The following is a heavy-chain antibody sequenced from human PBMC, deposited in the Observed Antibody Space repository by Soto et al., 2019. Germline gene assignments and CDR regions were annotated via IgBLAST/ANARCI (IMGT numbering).Heavy chain of an antibody. CDR1: GFTVSSNY. J-gene: IGHJ6*02. CDR2: IYSGGST. CDR3: ASSSLYGMDV. V-gene: IGHV3-53*01. Sequence: PGGSLRLSCAASGFTVSSNYMSWVRQAPGKGLEWVSVIYSGGSTYYADSVKGRFTISRDNSKNTLYLQMNSLTAADTAVYYCASSSLYGMDVWGQGTTVTVSS.